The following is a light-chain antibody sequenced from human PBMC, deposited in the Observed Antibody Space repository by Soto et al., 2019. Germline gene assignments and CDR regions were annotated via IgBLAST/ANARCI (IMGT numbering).Light chain of an antibody. CDR1: SSTVGGFNV. CDR3: CSYVGATTYV. CDR2: EGL. V-gene: IGLV2-23*01. Sequence: QSALTQPASVSGSPGQSITISCTGTSSTVGGFNVVSWYQQHPGKAPKVIIYEGLKRPSGVSNRFSGSNSGSTASLTISGLHAEDEADYYCCSYVGATTYVFGTGTKVTVL. J-gene: IGLJ1*01.